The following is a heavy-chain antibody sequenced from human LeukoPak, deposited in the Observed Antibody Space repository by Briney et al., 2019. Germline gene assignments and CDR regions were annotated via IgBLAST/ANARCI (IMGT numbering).Heavy chain of an antibody. J-gene: IGHJ4*02. D-gene: IGHD3-22*01. V-gene: IGHV3-23*01. Sequence: GGSLRLSCAASGFTFSSYAMSWVRQAPGKGLEWVSAISGSGGSTYYADSVKGRFTISRDNSKSTLYLQMNSLRAEDTAVYYCANSADYYDSSGFDYWGQGTLVTVSS. CDR3: ANSADYYDSSGFDY. CDR1: GFTFSSYA. CDR2: ISGSGGST.